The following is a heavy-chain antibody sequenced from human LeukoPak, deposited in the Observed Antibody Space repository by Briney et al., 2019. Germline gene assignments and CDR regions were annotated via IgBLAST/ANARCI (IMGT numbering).Heavy chain of an antibody. CDR2: ISGSGGST. V-gene: IGHV3-23*01. CDR3: ARDKNRAGMDV. D-gene: IGHD2/OR15-2a*01. CDR1: GFTFSSYA. Sequence: GGSLRLSCAASGFTFSSYAMTWVRQAPGKGLEWVSAISGSGGSTYYADSVKGRFTISRDNAKNSLYLQMNSLRAEDTAAYYCARDKNRAGMDVWGQGTTVTVSS. J-gene: IGHJ6*02.